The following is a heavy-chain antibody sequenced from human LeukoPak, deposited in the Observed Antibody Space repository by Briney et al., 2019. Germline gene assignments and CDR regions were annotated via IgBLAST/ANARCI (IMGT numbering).Heavy chain of an antibody. J-gene: IGHJ4*02. Sequence: GSSVKVSCKASGYTFIGYFMHWGRQAPGQGLEWMGWINPKSGGTNYAQKFQGRVTMTRDTSITTVYMELGGLTSDDTAVYYCATACLSGIYWGLDYWGQGTLVTVSS. V-gene: IGHV1-2*02. D-gene: IGHD1-26*01. CDR2: INPKSGGT. CDR1: GYTFIGYF. CDR3: ATACLSGIYWGLDY.